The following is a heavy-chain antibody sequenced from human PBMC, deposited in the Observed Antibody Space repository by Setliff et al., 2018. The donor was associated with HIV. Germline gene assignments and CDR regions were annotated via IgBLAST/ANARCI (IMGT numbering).Heavy chain of an antibody. D-gene: IGHD6-19*01. CDR3: AKDIPGSAINSGRIKNWFDP. CDR1: RSTFNSHT. CDR2: IIPILGVA. J-gene: IGHJ5*02. Sequence: SVKVSCKASRSTFNSHTINWVRQAPGQGLDWMGRIIPILGVANYAQRFQGRVTITADESTSTAYMELSSLRSEDTAVYYCAKDIPGSAINSGRIKNWFDPWGEGTLVTVSS. V-gene: IGHV1-69*04.